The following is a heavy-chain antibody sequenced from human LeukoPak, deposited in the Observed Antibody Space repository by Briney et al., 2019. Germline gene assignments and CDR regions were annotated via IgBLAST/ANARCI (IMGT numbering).Heavy chain of an antibody. J-gene: IGHJ4*02. CDR1: GFTLSSYA. D-gene: IGHD4-17*01. CDR2: ITGSGGST. V-gene: IGHV3-23*01. Sequence: GGSLRLSCAASGFTLSSYAMNWVRQAPGKGLEWVSSITGSGGSTYYADSVKGRFTISRDNSKNTLYLQMNSLRAEDTAVYYCARGRYYLDSWGQGTLVTVSS. CDR3: ARGRYYLDS.